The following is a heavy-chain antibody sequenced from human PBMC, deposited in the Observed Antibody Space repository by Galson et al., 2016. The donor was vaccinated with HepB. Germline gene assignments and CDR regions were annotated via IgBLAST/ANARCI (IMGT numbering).Heavy chain of an antibody. CDR3: ARTLVRGVFGKDV. D-gene: IGHD3-10*01. CDR2: MNRNSGNT. Sequence: VKVSCKASGYTFTSYDLNWVRQAPGQGLECMGWMNRNSGNTGYAPKFQGRVTMTWDTSISTAYVELSSLTSEDTAVYYCARTLVRGVFGKDVWGQGTTVTVSS. CDR1: GYTFTSYD. J-gene: IGHJ6*02. V-gene: IGHV1-8*01.